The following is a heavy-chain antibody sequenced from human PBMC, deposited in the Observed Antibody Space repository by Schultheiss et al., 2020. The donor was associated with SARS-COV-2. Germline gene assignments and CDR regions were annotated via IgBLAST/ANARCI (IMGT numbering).Heavy chain of an antibody. Sequence: SETLSLTSTVSGGSISSYYWSWIRQPPGKGLEWIGYIYYSGSTNYNPSLKSRVTISVDTSKNQISLKLSSVTAADTAVYYCARASSASYYASFDYWGQGTLVTVSS. J-gene: IGHJ4*02. CDR1: GGSISSYY. CDR2: IYYSGST. CDR3: ARASSASYYASFDY. D-gene: IGHD3-10*01. V-gene: IGHV4-59*12.